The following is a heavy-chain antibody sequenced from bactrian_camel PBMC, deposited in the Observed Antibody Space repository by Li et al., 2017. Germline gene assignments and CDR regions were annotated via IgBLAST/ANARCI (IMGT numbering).Heavy chain of an antibody. V-gene: IGHV3S1*01. CDR1: GYTYSSYW. D-gene: IGHD5*01. J-gene: IGHJ4*01. CDR3: AAADVPFRCGLGSALYYY. Sequence: VQLVESGGGSVQAGGSLRLSCAASGYTYSSYWMYWVRQAPGKGLEWVSTINSGGGTTVYADSLKGRFTISKDNVKTTIYLQMKSLKPEDTALYYCAAADVPFRCGLGSALYYYWGQGTQVTVS. CDR2: INSGGGTT.